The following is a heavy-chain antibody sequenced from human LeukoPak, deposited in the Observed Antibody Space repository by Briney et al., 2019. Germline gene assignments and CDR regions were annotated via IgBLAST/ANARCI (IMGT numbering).Heavy chain of an antibody. CDR1: GGSISSSNW. CDR2: IYHSGST. D-gene: IGHD4-17*01. V-gene: IGHV4-4*02. CDR3: ARRDVTTWFDP. J-gene: IGHJ5*02. Sequence: SETLSLTCAVSGGSISSSNWWSWVRQPPGKGLEWIGEIYHSGSTNYNPSLKSRVTISVDTSKNQFSLKLSSETAADTAVYYCARRDVTTWFDPWGQGTLVTVSS.